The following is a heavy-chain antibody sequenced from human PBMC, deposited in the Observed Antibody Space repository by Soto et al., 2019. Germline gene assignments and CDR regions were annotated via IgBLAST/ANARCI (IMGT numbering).Heavy chain of an antibody. V-gene: IGHV5-51*01. D-gene: IGHD6-19*01. CDR1: GYSFTSYR. Sequence: LGESLKISCKGSGYSFTSYRIGWVRQVPGKGLEFMGFIYPGDSDTRYSPSFEGQVTIFSDKSVSTAYLQWSSLKASDTAMYYCARSVSGTYNFDYWGQGTLVTVSS. CDR2: IYPGDSDT. CDR3: ARSVSGTYNFDY. J-gene: IGHJ4*02.